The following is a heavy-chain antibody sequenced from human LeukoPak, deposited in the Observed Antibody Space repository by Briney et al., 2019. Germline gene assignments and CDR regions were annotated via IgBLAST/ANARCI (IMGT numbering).Heavy chain of an antibody. V-gene: IGHV1-18*01. CDR3: ARMPYDSSGYYKH. D-gene: IGHD3-22*01. CDR2: ISPYNGNT. Sequence: ASVKVSCKASGYTFTSYGISWVRQAPGQGLEWMGWISPYNGNTNYAQKFQARITMTTDTSTSTAYMELRSLRSDDTAVYYCARMPYDSSGYYKHWGQGTLVTVSS. J-gene: IGHJ1*01. CDR1: GYTFTSYG.